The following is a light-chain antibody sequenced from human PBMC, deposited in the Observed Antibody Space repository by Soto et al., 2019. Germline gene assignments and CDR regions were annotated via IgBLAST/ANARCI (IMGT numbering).Light chain of an antibody. CDR2: KAS. V-gene: IGKV1-5*03. CDR3: HQYSVYPWT. Sequence: DIQMTQSPSTLSASVGDRVTITCRASQSIRSYLAWYQQRPGKAPKLLIYKASTLESGVPSRFSGSGSETEFSLTINSLQPDDFATYYCHQYSVYPWTFGPGTKVEIK. J-gene: IGKJ1*01. CDR1: QSIRSY.